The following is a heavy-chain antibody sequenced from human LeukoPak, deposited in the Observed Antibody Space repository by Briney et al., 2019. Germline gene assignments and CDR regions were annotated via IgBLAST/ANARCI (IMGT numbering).Heavy chain of an antibody. CDR1: GLTFSNYW. V-gene: IGHV3-7*01. CDR2: IKHDGSEK. Sequence: PGGSLRLSCAASGLTFSNYWMSWVRQGPGKGLEWVANIKHDGSEKYYIDSVKGRFTISRDNAKNSVYLQMNRLRAEDTAVYYCARVRREMKRSLGRTTEYSYHYYMDVWGKGTTVTVSS. D-gene: IGHD1/OR15-1a*01. CDR3: ARVRREMKRSLGRTTEYSYHYYMDV. J-gene: IGHJ6*03.